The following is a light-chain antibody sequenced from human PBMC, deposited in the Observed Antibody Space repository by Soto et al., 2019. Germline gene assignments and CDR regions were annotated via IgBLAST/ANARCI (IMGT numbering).Light chain of an antibody. Sequence: QSALTQPASGSGSPGDSISIVCKGISCDVGGYNYVSWYQQHPGKAPKLMIYDVSNRPSGVSNRFSGSKSGNTASLTISGLQAEDEADYYCSSYTSSSTLVFGGGTKLTVL. CDR2: DVS. V-gene: IGLV2-14*01. CDR3: SSYTSSSTLV. CDR1: SCDVGGYNY. J-gene: IGLJ2*01.